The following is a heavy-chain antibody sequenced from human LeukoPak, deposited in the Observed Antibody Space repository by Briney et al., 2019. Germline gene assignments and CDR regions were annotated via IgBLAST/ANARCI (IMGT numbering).Heavy chain of an antibody. CDR3: STVVRGGSGWPLDY. J-gene: IGHJ4*02. V-gene: IGHV3-15*01. D-gene: IGHD6-19*01. CDR2: IKSNTDGGTT. CDR1: GLTFSNAW. Sequence: PGGSLRLSCAASGLTFSNAWMSWVRQAPGKGLEWVGRIKSNTDGGTTDYAAPVKGRFTISRDDSKNTLYLQMNSLKTEDTAVYYCSTVVRGGSGWPLDYWGQGTLVTVSS.